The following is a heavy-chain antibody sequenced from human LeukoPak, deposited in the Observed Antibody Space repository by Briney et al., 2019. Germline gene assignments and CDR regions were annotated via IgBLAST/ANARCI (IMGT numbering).Heavy chain of an antibody. CDR2: ISGSGGST. J-gene: IGHJ4*02. D-gene: IGHD6-19*01. CDR3: ARGGSGWYLYDS. V-gene: IGHV3-23*01. CDR1: GFTFSSYA. Sequence: GGSLRLSCAASGFTFSSYAMSWVCQAPGKGLEWVSAISGSGGSTYYADSVKGRFTISRDNSKNTLYLQMNSLRAEDTAVYYCARGGSGWYLYDSWGQGALVTVSS.